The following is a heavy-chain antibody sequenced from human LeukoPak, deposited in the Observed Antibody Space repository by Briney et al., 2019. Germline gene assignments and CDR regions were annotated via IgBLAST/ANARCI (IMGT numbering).Heavy chain of an antibody. CDR1: GGSISSSSYY. Sequence: PSETLSLTCTVSGGSISSSSYYWGWIRQPPGKGLEWIGSIYYSGSTYYNPSLKSRVTISVDTSKNQFSLKLSSVTAADTAVYYCARGADYDSSGYYNWFDPWGQGTLVTVSS. CDR3: ARGADYDSSGYYNWFDP. J-gene: IGHJ5*02. D-gene: IGHD3-22*01. V-gene: IGHV4-39*07. CDR2: IYYSGST.